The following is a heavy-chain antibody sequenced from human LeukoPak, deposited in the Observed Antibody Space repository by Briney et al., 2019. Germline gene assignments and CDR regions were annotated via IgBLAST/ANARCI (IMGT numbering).Heavy chain of an antibody. CDR1: GGSISNYY. V-gene: IGHV4-59*08. D-gene: IGHD2-21*01. J-gene: IGHJ5*02. Sequence: KSSETLSLTCTVSGGSISNYYWSWIRQPPGKGLEWIGYIYYSGDTHYNPSLKSRVTISVDTSKNQYSLKLRSVTATDTGVYYCARIVIPGNWFDPWGQGTLVTVSS. CDR2: IYYSGDT. CDR3: ARIVIPGNWFDP.